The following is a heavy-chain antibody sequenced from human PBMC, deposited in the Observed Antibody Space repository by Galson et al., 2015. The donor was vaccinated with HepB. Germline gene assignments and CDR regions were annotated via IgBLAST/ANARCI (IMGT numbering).Heavy chain of an antibody. D-gene: IGHD3-10*02. Sequence: SLRLSCAASGFTFSGSAMHWVRQASGKGLEWVGRIRSKANSYATAYAASVKGRFTISRDDSKNTLYLQMNSLRAEDTAVYYCAKDRITMFDAFDIWGQGTMVTVSS. CDR1: GFTFSGSA. CDR3: AKDRITMFDAFDI. CDR2: IRSKANSYAT. V-gene: IGHV3-73*01. J-gene: IGHJ3*02.